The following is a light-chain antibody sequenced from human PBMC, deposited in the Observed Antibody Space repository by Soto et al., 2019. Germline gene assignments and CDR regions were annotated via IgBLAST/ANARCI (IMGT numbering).Light chain of an antibody. CDR2: GVT. J-gene: IGLJ1*01. CDR1: SSDVGGYDS. CDR3: SSFTSSITYV. V-gene: IGLV2-14*01. Sequence: QSALTQPASVSGSPGQSITISCTGTSSDVGGYDSVCWYQQHPGKAPKVMIYGVTNRPSGVSDRFPGSKSGNTASLTISGLQAEDEADYYCSSFTSSITYVFGTGTKVTVL.